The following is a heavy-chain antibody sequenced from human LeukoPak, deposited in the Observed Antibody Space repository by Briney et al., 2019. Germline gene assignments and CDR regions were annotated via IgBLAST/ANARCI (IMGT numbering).Heavy chain of an antibody. Sequence: GGSLRLSCAASGFTFSSYAISWVRQAPGKGLEWVSAISGSGGSTYYADSVKGRFTISRDNSKNTLYLQMNSLRAEDTAVYYCAKLLAVVVAATRPDYWGQGTLVTVSS. D-gene: IGHD2-15*01. CDR2: ISGSGGST. CDR1: GFTFSSYA. CDR3: AKLLAVVVAATRPDY. J-gene: IGHJ4*02. V-gene: IGHV3-23*01.